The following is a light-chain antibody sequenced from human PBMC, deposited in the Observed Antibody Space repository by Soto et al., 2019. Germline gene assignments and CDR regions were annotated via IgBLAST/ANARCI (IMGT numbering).Light chain of an antibody. CDR2: EVS. CDR1: SSDIGGYDY. J-gene: IGLJ1*01. Sequence: QSVLTQPASVSGSPGQSITLSCTGTSSDIGGYDYVSWYQQHPGKAPHLMISEVSNRPSGVSNRFSGSKSGNTASLTISGLQADDEADYYCSSYTDSSAFVVFGTGTKVT. V-gene: IGLV2-14*01. CDR3: SSYTDSSAFVV.